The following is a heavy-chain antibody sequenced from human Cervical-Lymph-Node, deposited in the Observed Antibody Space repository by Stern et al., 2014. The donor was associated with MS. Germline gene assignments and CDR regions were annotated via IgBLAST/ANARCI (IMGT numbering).Heavy chain of an antibody. CDR3: AREIYETSLDY. CDR1: GFPFSDHY. D-gene: IGHD5/OR15-5a*01. J-gene: IGHJ4*02. CDR2: ISPSDGST. V-gene: IGHV3-11*01. Sequence: VQLVESGGDLVKPGGSLRLSCTVSGFPFSDHYMHWIRQAPGKGLEWVAYISPSDGSTYYADSVKGRFTISRDNAKNSLFLQMSSLRGDDTAVYYCAREIYETSLDYWGRGTLVTVSS.